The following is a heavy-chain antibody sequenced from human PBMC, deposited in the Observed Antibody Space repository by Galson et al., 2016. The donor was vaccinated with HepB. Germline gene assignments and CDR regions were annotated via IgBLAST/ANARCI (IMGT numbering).Heavy chain of an antibody. CDR3: AKSLRVLRPLND. V-gene: IGHV3-9*01. CDR2: ICWNSRSI. CDR1: GFTFEDYA. J-gene: IGHJ4*02. Sequence: SLRLSCAASGFTFEDYALHWVRQTPGKGLEWVSGICWNSRSIGYADSVKGRFTVSRDNAKRSLYRQMNSLRTEDTALCFCAKSLRVLRPLNDWGQGSQVIVSA. D-gene: IGHD3-3*01.